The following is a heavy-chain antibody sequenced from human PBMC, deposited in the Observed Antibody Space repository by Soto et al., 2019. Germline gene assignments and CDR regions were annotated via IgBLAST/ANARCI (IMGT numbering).Heavy chain of an antibody. D-gene: IGHD3-3*01. J-gene: IGHJ6*02. Sequence: QVQLVESGGGVVQPGRSLRLSCAASGFTFSSYGMHWVRQAPGKGLEWVAVISYAGSNKYYADSVKGRFTISRDNSKNTLYLKMNSLRAEDTAVYYCAKDGSTYYDFWSGYPQPLYYYYGMDVWGQGTTVTVSS. V-gene: IGHV3-30*18. CDR3: AKDGSTYYDFWSGYPQPLYYYYGMDV. CDR1: GFTFSSYG. CDR2: ISYAGSNK.